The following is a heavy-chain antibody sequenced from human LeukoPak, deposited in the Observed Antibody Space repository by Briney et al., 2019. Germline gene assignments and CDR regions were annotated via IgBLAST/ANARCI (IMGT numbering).Heavy chain of an antibody. V-gene: IGHV3-30*02. J-gene: IGHJ4*02. CDR3: AKDHFATPDYALWSGYYIDY. D-gene: IGHD3-3*01. CDR1: GFTFSNIG. Sequence: GGSLRLSCAASGFTFSNIGMHWVRQAPGKGLEWVAFIRYDESKKYFADSVRGRFTISRDNSKNTMYLQMNSLRAEDTAVYYCAKDHFATPDYALWSGYYIDYWGQGLLVTVSS. CDR2: IRYDESKK.